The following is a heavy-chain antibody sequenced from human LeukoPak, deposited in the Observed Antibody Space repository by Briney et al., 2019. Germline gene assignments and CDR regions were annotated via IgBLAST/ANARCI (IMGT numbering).Heavy chain of an antibody. J-gene: IGHJ5*01. V-gene: IGHV3-13*01. D-gene: IGHD6-19*01. CDR3: TRTSLSGWFDS. CDR1: GFTFSGYD. Sequence: PGGSLRLSCAASGFTFSGYDMHWVRQPPGKGLEWVSTIDIAGDTYYPDSVKGRFTISRQKGKNSLYLQMNSLRAEDTAVYYCTRTSLSGWFDSWGQGTLVTVSS. CDR2: IDIAGDT.